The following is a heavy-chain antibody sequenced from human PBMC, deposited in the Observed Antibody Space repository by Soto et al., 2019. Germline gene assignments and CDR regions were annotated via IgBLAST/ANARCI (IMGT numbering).Heavy chain of an antibody. CDR1: GFTFSSYS. D-gene: IGHD1-1*01. CDR3: ASGPQQYYFNY. CDR2: ISSSSSYI. Sequence: GGSLRLSCAASGFTFSSYSMNWVRQAPGKGLEWVSSISSSSSYIYYADSVKGRFTISRDNAKNSLYLQMNSLRAEDTAVYYCASGPQQYYFNYWGQGTLVTVSS. V-gene: IGHV3-21*01. J-gene: IGHJ4*02.